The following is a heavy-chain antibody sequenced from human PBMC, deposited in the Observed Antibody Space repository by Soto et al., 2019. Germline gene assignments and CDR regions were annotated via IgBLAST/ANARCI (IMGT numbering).Heavy chain of an antibody. CDR2: ISAYNGNT. D-gene: IGHD6-19*01. Sequence: APVEVSFKGSCFTFTSHGSSWGRQAPGQGLEWMGWISAYNGNTNYAQKLQGRVTVTTDTSTSTAYMELRSLRSDDTAVYYCARYGAVAGTQWGQGTLVTVSS. J-gene: IGHJ4*02. V-gene: IGHV1-18*01. CDR1: CFTFTSHG. CDR3: ARYGAVAGTQ.